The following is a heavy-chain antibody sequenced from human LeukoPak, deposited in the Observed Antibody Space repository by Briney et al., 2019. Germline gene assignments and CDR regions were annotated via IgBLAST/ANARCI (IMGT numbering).Heavy chain of an antibody. D-gene: IGHD5-24*01. CDR2: INSYGGGT. J-gene: IGHJ4*02. Sequence: GASVKVSCKASGYTFTSYYMHWVRQAPGQGLEWMGIINSYGGGTTYAQKFQGRVTMTRDTSTSTVYMELSSLGSEDTAVYYCARDRYGDGFAHFDYWGQGALVTVSS. V-gene: IGHV1-46*01. CDR1: GYTFTSYY. CDR3: ARDRYGDGFAHFDY.